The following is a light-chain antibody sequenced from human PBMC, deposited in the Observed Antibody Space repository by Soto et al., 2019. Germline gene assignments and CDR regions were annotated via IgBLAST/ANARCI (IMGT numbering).Light chain of an antibody. J-gene: IGKJ5*01. CDR3: QQANSFPIT. CDR2: DAS. CDR1: QNINNY. V-gene: IGKV1-33*01. Sequence: DIQMTQSPSSLSASLGDRVTITCQASQNINNYLNWYQQKPGRAPKLLIYDASNLEAGVPSRFRGSGSGTDFTLTISSLQPEDFETYYCQQANSFPITFGQGTRLEIK.